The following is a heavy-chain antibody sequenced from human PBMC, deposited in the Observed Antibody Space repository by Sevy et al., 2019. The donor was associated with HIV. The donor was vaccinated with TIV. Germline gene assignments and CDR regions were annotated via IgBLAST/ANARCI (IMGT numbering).Heavy chain of an antibody. CDR3: AAPGGYRYGSLLAH. CDR1: GYSFTEHF. J-gene: IGHJ4*02. V-gene: IGHV1-2*02. Sequence: ASVKVSCRTSGYSFTEHFVHWVRQAPGQGLEWMGRINPDSGETKYAEKFQDRVTVTRDTSISTAYMELSNLRSDDTAVYYCAAPGGYRYGSLLAHWGQGTLVTVSS. D-gene: IGHD5-18*01. CDR2: INPDSGET.